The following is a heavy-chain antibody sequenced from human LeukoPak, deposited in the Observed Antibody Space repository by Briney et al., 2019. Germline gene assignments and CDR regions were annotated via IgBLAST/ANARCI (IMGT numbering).Heavy chain of an antibody. J-gene: IGHJ3*02. CDR1: GGTFSSYA. CDR2: IIPIFGTA. V-gene: IGHV1-69*01. Sequence: GSSVKVSCKASGGTFSSYAISWVRQAPGQGLEWMGGIIPIFGTANYAQKFQGRVTITADESTSTAYMELSSLRSEDTAVYYCARDSFPGRYYEGAFDIWGQGTMVTVSS. D-gene: IGHD3-22*01. CDR3: ARDSFPGRYYEGAFDI.